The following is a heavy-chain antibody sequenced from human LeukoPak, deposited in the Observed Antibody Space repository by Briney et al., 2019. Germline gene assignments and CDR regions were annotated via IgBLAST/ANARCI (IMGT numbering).Heavy chain of an antibody. CDR1: GGSFSGYY. J-gene: IGHJ4*02. V-gene: IGHV4-34*01. CDR3: ARTHFPRGYFDY. Sequence: SETLSLTCAVYGGSFSGYYWSWIRQLPGKGLEWIGEINHSGSTNYNPSLKSRVTISVDTSKNQFSLKLSSVTAADTAVYYCARTHFPRGYFDYWGQGTLVTVSS. CDR2: INHSGST.